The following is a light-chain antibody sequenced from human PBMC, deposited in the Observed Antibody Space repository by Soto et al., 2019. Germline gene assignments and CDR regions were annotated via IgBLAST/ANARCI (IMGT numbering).Light chain of an antibody. J-gene: IGKJ3*01. V-gene: IGKV1-5*01. CDR1: QSISNW. CDR2: DAS. CDR3: QQYNSYSFT. Sequence: DIQMTQSPSTLSASVGDRVTITCRASQSISNWLAWYQLKPGEAPKLLIYDASSLQSGVPSRFSGSGSGTEFTLTISRLQPDDFATYYCQQYNSYSFTFGPGTKVDI.